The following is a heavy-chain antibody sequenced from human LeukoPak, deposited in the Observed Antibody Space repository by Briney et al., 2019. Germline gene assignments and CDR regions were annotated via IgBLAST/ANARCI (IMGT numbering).Heavy chain of an antibody. CDR2: ISWNSGSI. D-gene: IGHD7-27*01. J-gene: IGHJ3*02. CDR1: GFTFDDYA. Sequence: PGGSLRLSCAASGFTFDDYAMHWVRQAPGKGLEWVSGISWNSGSIGYADSVKGRFTISRDNAKNSLYLQMNSLRAEDTALYYCAKDSLTGGWSNDAFDIWGQGTMVTVSS. V-gene: IGHV3-9*01. CDR3: AKDSLTGGWSNDAFDI.